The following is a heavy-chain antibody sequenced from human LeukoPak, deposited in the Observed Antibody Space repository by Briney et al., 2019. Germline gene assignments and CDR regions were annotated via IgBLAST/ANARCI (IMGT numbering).Heavy chain of an antibody. CDR2: MNEYSTTI. V-gene: IGHV3-74*01. CDR1: GFPSNSFW. D-gene: IGHD1-14*01. CDR3: ARGGVNPVDH. J-gene: IGHJ4*02. Sequence: GGSLRLSCAASGFPSNSFWMHWVRQAPGKGLVWVSDMNEYSTTIRYADSVKGRFTISRDNAKSILYLQMNNLRAEDTAVYFCARGGVNPVDHWGQGTLVTVSS.